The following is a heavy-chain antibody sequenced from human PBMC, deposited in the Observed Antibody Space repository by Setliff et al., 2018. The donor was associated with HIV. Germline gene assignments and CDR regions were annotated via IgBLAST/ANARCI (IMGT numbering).Heavy chain of an antibody. D-gene: IGHD5-18*01. CDR2: IIPIFGPT. Sequence: ASVKVSCKASGYTFTSYAISWVRQAPGQGLEWMGGIIPIFGPTNYAQKFQGRLTITADESTSTAYMELSSLRSEDTAVYYCVGLGYSFSYRWWFDPWGQGTLVTVSS. V-gene: IGHV1-69*13. CDR3: VGLGYSFSYRWWFDP. CDR1: GYTFTSYA. J-gene: IGHJ5*02.